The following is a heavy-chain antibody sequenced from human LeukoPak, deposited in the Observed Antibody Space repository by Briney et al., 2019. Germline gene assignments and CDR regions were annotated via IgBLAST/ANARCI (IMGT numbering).Heavy chain of an antibody. CDR2: ISSSSSYI. CDR3: ARDLGAAAGTIYFQH. D-gene: IGHD6-13*01. V-gene: IGHV3-21*01. CDR1: GFTFSSYS. Sequence: GGSLRLSCAASGFTFSSYSMNWVRQAPGKGLEWVSSISSSSSYIYYADSVKGRFTISRDNAKNSLYLQMNGLRAEDTAVYYCARDLGAAAGTIYFQHWGQGTLVTVSS. J-gene: IGHJ1*01.